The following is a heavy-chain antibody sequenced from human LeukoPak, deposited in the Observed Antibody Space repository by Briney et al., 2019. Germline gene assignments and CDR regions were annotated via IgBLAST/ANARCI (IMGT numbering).Heavy chain of an antibody. D-gene: IGHD3-16*02. Sequence: GGSLRLSCAASGFSFSKNWMTWVRQAPGKGLEWVANIKEDGGEEYYVDSVKGRFTISRDNAKNSLYLQMNSLRVEDTAIYYCATRDCYTSGCRAYSYVCMDDWGQGPRSPSP. CDR2: IKEDGGEE. CDR3: ATRDCYTSGCRAYSYVCMDD. J-gene: IGHJ6*02. V-gene: IGHV3-7*01. CDR1: GFSFSKNW.